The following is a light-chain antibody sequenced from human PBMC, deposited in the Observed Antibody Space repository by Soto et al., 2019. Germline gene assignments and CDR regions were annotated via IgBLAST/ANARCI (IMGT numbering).Light chain of an antibody. J-gene: IGLJ1*01. Sequence: QSVLTQPASVSGSPGQSITISCTGTTNDVGGYNYVSWYQQHPGKAPKLLIFEVTSRPSGVSHRFSGSKSGNTASLTISALQAEDEADYVCNSYTSSTSLPYVFGTGTKLTVL. CDR2: EVT. V-gene: IGLV2-14*01. CDR3: NSYTSSTSLPYV. CDR1: TNDVGGYNY.